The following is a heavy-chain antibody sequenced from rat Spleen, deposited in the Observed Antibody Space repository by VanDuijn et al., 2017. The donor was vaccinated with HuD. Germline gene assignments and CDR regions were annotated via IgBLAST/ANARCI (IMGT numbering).Heavy chain of an antibody. D-gene: IGHD4-3*01. Sequence: EVQLVESGGGLVQPGRFLQLSCVASGFTFNHYWMTWVRQASREGLEWVASIRSGGGGTYYADSVEGRFTVSSDNAKNTLYLQLDSMRSEETATYYCVRQDTSGDSNWFSYWGQGTLVTVSS. J-gene: IGHJ3*01. V-gene: IGHV5-31*01. CDR1: GFTFNHYW. CDR2: IRSGGGGT. CDR3: VRQDTSGDSNWFSY.